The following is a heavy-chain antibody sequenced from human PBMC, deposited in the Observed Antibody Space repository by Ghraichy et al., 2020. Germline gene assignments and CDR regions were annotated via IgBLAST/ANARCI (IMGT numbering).Heavy chain of an antibody. CDR3: ATRGVVVAATRPVIYYYYGMDV. CDR2: IIPIFGTA. Sequence: SVKVSCKASGGTFSSYAISWVRQAPGQGLEWMGGIIPIFGTANYAQKFQGRVTITADESTSTAYMELSSLRSEDTAVYYCATRGVVVAATRPVIYYYYGMDVWGQGTTVTVSS. D-gene: IGHD2-15*01. V-gene: IGHV1-69*13. CDR1: GGTFSSYA. J-gene: IGHJ6*02.